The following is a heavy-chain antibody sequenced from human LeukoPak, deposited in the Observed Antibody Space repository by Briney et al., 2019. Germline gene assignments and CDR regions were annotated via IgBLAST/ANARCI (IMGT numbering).Heavy chain of an antibody. J-gene: IGHJ6*02. CDR3: ARDFWGTMVRGASMDV. D-gene: IGHD3-10*01. Sequence: SVEVSCKASGDAFNSHTINWVRQAPGQGLEWVGSIIPSFGIPSYAQKFRGRATISADTSTTTAYMDLTSLRSEDTAVYYCARDFWGTMVRGASMDVWGQGTTVTVSS. V-gene: IGHV1-69*17. CDR1: GDAFNSHT. CDR2: IIPSFGIP.